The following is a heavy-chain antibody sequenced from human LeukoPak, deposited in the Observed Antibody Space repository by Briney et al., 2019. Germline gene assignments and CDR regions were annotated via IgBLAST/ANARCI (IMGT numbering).Heavy chain of an antibody. D-gene: IGHD5-12*01. Sequence: TSETLFLTCTVSGASINSYYWNWIRQPPGKGLEWIGYISYSGSTNYNPSLKSRVTISVDTSKNQFSLKLTSVSAADTAVYYCARGSGYIGWFDPWGQGTLVTVSS. V-gene: IGHV4-59*01. CDR2: ISYSGST. CDR1: GASINSYY. CDR3: ARGSGYIGWFDP. J-gene: IGHJ5*02.